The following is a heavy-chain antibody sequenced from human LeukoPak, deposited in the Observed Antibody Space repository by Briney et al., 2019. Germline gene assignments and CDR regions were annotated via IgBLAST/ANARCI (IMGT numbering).Heavy chain of an antibody. V-gene: IGHV7-4-1*02. CDR3: ARDPETTVTTSVDY. CDR2: INTNTGTP. D-gene: IGHD4-17*01. CDR1: GYSFTSFA. Sequence: ASVKVSCKASGYSFTSFAMNWVRQAPGQGLEWMGWINTNTGTPTYAQAFTGRFAFSLDTSVSTAYLQISSLKAEDTAVYYCARDPETTVTTSVDYWGQGTLVTVSS. J-gene: IGHJ4*02.